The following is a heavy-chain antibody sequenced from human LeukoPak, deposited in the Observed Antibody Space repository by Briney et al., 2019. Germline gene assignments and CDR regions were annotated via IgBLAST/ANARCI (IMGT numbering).Heavy chain of an antibody. Sequence: QPGRSLRLSCAASGFTFSSYGMHWVRQAPGKGLECVAVISYDGSNKYYADSVKGRFTISRDNSKNTLYLQMNSLRAEDTAVYYCAKDSCSSTSCYVGEYYYYGMDVWGQGTTVTVSS. CDR1: GFTFSSYG. J-gene: IGHJ6*02. CDR3: AKDSCSSTSCYVGEYYYYGMDV. CDR2: ISYDGSNK. D-gene: IGHD2-2*01. V-gene: IGHV3-30*18.